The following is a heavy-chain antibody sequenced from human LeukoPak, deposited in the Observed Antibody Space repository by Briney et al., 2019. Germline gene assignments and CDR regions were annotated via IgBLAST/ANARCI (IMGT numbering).Heavy chain of an antibody. D-gene: IGHD2-2*01. Sequence: GRSLSLSCAASGFTFSSYGMHWVRQAPGKGLEWVAVIWYDGSNKYYADSVKGRFTISRDNSKNTLYLQMNSLRAEDTAVYYCARPYCTSTSCPFDYWGRGTLVTVSS. CDR2: IWYDGSNK. CDR3: ARPYCTSTSCPFDY. J-gene: IGHJ4*02. V-gene: IGHV3-33*01. CDR1: GFTFSSYG.